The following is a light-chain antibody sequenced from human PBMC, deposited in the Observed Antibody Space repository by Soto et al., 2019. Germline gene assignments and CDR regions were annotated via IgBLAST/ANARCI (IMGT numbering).Light chain of an antibody. V-gene: IGLV2-14*03. J-gene: IGLJ2*01. CDR1: TSDIGGYNF. CDR2: DVT. Sequence: QSALTQPASVSGSPGQSITISCTGTTSDIGGYNFVSWYQQHPGKAPKLMFYDVTNRPSGVSDRFSGSKSGNTAFLTISGLQAEDEAVYYCSSYTSTNTVVFGGGTQLTVL. CDR3: SSYTSTNTVV.